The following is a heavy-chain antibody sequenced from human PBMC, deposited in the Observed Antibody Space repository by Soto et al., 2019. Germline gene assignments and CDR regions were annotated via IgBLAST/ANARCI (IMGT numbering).Heavy chain of an antibody. D-gene: IGHD3-9*01. Sequence: ASVKVSCKASGYTFTSYGISWVRQAPGQGLEWMGWISAYNGNTNYAQKLQGRVTMTTDTSTSTAYMELRGLRSDDTAVYYCARGPPYDILTGGGDYYYYYGMDVWGQGTTVTVSS. CDR2: ISAYNGNT. V-gene: IGHV1-18*01. CDR3: ARGPPYDILTGGGDYYYYYGMDV. CDR1: GYTFTSYG. J-gene: IGHJ6*02.